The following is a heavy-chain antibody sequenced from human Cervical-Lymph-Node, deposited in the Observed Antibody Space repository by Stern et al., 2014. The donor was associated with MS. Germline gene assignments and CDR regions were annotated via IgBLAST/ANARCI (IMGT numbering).Heavy chain of an antibody. V-gene: IGHV2-5*02. CDR3: AHRTAGPFDY. J-gene: IGHJ4*02. CDR2: IYVDDQK. CDR1: GFSLSTSGLG. Sequence: QITLKESGPALVKPTQTLTLTCTFSGFSLSTSGLGVGWIRQPPGEALELLAYIYVDDQKRYSPSLKSRRTITKDTSKNQVVLTLTNVDPVDTATYYCAHRTAGPFDYWGQGTLVTVSS.